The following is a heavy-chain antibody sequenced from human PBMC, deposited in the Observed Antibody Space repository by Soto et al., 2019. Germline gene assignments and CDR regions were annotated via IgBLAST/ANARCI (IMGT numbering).Heavy chain of an antibody. CDR2: ISAYNGNT. Sequence: QVQLVQSGAEVKKPGASVKVSCKASGYTFTSYGISWVRQAPGQGLEWMGWISAYNGNTNYAQKLQGRVTMTTDTSTSTAYMELRSLRSADTAVYYCARDRPIESRPIWYGMDVWGQGTTVTVSS. D-gene: IGHD6-6*01. CDR1: GYTFTSYG. CDR3: ARDRPIESRPIWYGMDV. V-gene: IGHV1-18*04. J-gene: IGHJ6*02.